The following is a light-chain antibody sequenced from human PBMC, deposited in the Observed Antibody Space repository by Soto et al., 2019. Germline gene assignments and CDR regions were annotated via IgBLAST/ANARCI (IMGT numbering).Light chain of an antibody. CDR3: QQLNSYPQLT. CDR1: QGISSY. Sequence: DIQLTQSPSFLSASVGDRVTITCRASQGISSYLAWYQQKPGKAPKLLIYAASTLQSGVPSRFSVSGSGTDFTLTISSLQPEDFETYYCQQLNSYPQLTFGGGTKVEIK. J-gene: IGKJ4*02. CDR2: AAS. V-gene: IGKV1-9*01.